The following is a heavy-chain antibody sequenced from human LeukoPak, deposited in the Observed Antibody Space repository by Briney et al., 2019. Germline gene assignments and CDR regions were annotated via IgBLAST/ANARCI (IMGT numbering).Heavy chain of an antibody. CDR2: MNPNNGDT. CDR1: GYTFTTYD. J-gene: IGHJ4*02. D-gene: IGHD5-24*01. Sequence: ASVKVSCKASGYTFTTYDVNWVRQATGQGLEWMGWMNPNNGDTGYAQKFQGRVTMTRDTSISTAYMELSSLRSEDTAVYYCATDRDGYNSNYFDSWGQGTVVTVSS. CDR3: ATDRDGYNSNYFDS. V-gene: IGHV1-8*01.